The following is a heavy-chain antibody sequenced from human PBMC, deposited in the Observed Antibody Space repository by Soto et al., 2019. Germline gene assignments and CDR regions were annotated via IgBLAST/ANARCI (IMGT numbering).Heavy chain of an antibody. D-gene: IGHD2-15*01. CDR3: AKGLVVVAARAFDI. J-gene: IGHJ3*02. Sequence: GGSLRLSCAASGFTFDDYAMHWVRQAPGKGLEWVSGISWNSGSIGYADSVKGRFTISRDNAKNSLYLQMNSLRAEDTALYYCAKGLVVVAARAFDIWGQGTMVTVSS. V-gene: IGHV3-9*01. CDR2: ISWNSGSI. CDR1: GFTFDDYA.